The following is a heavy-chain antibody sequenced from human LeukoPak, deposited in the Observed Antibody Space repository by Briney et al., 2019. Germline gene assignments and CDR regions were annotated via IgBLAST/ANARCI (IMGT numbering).Heavy chain of an antibody. CDR1: GFTFSSYG. J-gene: IGHJ2*01. CDR2: IWYDGSDK. V-gene: IGHV3-33*01. Sequence: GGSLRPSCAASGFTFSSYGMHWVRQAPGKGLEWVAVIWYDGSDKYYADSVKGRFTISRDNSKNTLYLQMNSLRVDDTAMYYCARDRAATGDWYFDLWGRGTLVTVSS. D-gene: IGHD2-8*02. CDR3: ARDRAATGDWYFDL.